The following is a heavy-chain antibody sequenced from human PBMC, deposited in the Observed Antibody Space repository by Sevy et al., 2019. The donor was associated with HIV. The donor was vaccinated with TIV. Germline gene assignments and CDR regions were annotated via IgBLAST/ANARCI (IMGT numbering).Heavy chain of an antibody. CDR2: ISYDGSNK. CDR3: ARLPSPGIAVAAQARGAFDI. Sequence: GGSLRLSCAASGLTFSSYAMHWVRQAPGKGLEWVAVISYDGSNKYYADSVKGRFTISRDNSKNTLYLQMNSLRAEDTAVYYCARLPSPGIAVAAQARGAFDIWGQGTMVTVSS. J-gene: IGHJ3*02. V-gene: IGHV3-30-3*01. CDR1: GLTFSSYA. D-gene: IGHD6-19*01.